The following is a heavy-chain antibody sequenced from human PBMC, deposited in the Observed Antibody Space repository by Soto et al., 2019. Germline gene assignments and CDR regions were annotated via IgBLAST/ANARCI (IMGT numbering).Heavy chain of an antibody. Sequence: SETLSLTCTVSGGSISSSSYYWGWIRQPPGKGLEWIGTIYYTGSTYYNPSLKSRVTISVDTSKNQFSLKLSAVPAADTAVYYCARISGYFARQVNFDYWGQGTLVTVS. CDR3: ARISGYFARQVNFDY. D-gene: IGHD3-9*01. CDR1: GGSISSSSYY. J-gene: IGHJ4*02. V-gene: IGHV4-39*01. CDR2: IYYTGST.